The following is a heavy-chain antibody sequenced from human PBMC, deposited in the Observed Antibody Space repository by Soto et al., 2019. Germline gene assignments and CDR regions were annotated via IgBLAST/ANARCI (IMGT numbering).Heavy chain of an antibody. CDR2: ISYDGSNK. D-gene: IGHD5-18*01. J-gene: IGHJ6*02. V-gene: IGHV3-30-3*01. CDR3: AGGYSYGYYYYGMDV. Sequence: QVQLVESGGGVVQPGRSLRLSCAASGFTFSSYAMHWVRQAPGKGLEWVAVISYDGSNKYYADSVKGRFTISRDNSKNTLYLQMNSLRAEDTAVYYCAGGYSYGYYYYGMDVWGQGTTVTVSS. CDR1: GFTFSSYA.